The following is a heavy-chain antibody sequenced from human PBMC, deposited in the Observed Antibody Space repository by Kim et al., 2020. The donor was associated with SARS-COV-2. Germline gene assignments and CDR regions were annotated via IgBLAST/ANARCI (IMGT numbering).Heavy chain of an antibody. D-gene: IGHD2-15*01. J-gene: IGHJ4*02. CDR2: INPNSGGT. Sequence: ASVKVSCKASGYTFTGYYMHWVRQAPGQGLEWMGWINPNSGGTNYAQKFQGRVTMTRDTSISTAYMELSRLRSDDTAVYYCARAEVCPPRGTCKSRILFDYWGQGTLVTVSS. V-gene: IGHV1-2*02. CDR1: GYTFTGYY. CDR3: ARAEVCPPRGTCKSRILFDY.